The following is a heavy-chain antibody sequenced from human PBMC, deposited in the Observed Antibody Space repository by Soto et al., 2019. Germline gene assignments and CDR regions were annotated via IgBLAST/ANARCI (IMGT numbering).Heavy chain of an antibody. CDR2: IYYSGTT. D-gene: IGHD3-22*01. CDR1: GGSINSGDYY. J-gene: IGHJ4*02. Sequence: QVQLQESGPGLVKPSETLSLTCTVSGGSINSGDYYWSWIRQPPGKGLEWIGYIYYSGTTYCNPSIKSRVTISVDRSKNQFSLRLSSVTAADTAVYYCARDDTYDTSGIDYWGQGTLCTVSS. CDR3: ARDDTYDTSGIDY. V-gene: IGHV4-30-4*01.